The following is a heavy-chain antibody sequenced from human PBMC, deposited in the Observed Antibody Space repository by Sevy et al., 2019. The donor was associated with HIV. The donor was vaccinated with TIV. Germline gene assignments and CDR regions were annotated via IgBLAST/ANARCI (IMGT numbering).Heavy chain of an antibody. V-gene: IGHV3-48*03. D-gene: IGHD6-19*01. CDR1: GFTFSSYE. CDR2: ISSSGSTI. J-gene: IGHJ4*02. CDR3: VSSGWLPFDY. Sequence: GGSLRLSCAASGFTFSSYEMNWVRQAPGKGREWVSYISSSGSTIYYADSVKGRFTISIDNAKNSLYLQMNSLRAEDTAVYYCVSSGWLPFDYWGQGTLVTVSS.